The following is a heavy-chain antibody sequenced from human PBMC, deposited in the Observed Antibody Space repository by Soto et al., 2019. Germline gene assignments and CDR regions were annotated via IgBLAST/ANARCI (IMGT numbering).Heavy chain of an antibody. V-gene: IGHV3-43*01. CDR1: GFTFDDYS. J-gene: IGHJ3*02. Sequence: DVQLVESGGVVVQPGGSLRLSCAASGFTFDDYSMHWVRQAPGKGLEWISLISWDGVTTYYADSVRGRFTISRDNSKNSLYLQMNSLRTEDTALYYCAKLSGAFDIWGLGTMVTVPS. D-gene: IGHD1-26*01. CDR2: ISWDGVTT. CDR3: AKLSGAFDI.